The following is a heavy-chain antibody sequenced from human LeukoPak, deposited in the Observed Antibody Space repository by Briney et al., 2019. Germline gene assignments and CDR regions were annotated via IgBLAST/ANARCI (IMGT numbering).Heavy chain of an antibody. CDR2: INPDGTDT. D-gene: IGHD3-10*01. CDR1: GFTLSGAW. Sequence: GGSLRLSCAASGFTLSGAWMHWVRQAPGKGLVWASRINPDGTDTRYADSVKGRFTITRDDAKNTLYLHMNSLRAEDTAVYYCARVSGPGLDEYFHLWGQGTLVTVSS. CDR3: ARVSGPGLDEYFHL. J-gene: IGHJ1*01. V-gene: IGHV3-74*01.